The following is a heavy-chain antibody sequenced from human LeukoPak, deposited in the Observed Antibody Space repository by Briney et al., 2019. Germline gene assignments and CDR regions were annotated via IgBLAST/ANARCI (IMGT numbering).Heavy chain of an antibody. CDR2: INHRGST. CDR1: GGSFSGYY. D-gene: IGHD3-22*01. V-gene: IGHV4-34*01. J-gene: IGHJ4*02. CDR3: ARDYYDSSGLYYFDY. Sequence: SETLSLTCAVYGGSFSGYYWSWIRQPPGKGLEWIGEINHRGSTNYNPSLKSRVTISVDTSKNQFSLKLSSVTAADTAVYYCARDYYDSSGLYYFDYWGQGTLVTVSS.